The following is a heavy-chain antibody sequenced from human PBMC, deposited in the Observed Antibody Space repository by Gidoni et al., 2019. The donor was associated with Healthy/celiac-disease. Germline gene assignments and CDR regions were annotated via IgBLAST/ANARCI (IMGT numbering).Heavy chain of an antibody. J-gene: IGHJ4*02. CDR1: GVTFSSYA. CDR3: AKDPGVTMIVVADAYCFDY. Sequence: EVQLLESGGGLVQPGGSLRLSCAASGVTFSSYAMSWVRQAPGKGLEGFSAISGSGGSTYYADSVKGRFTISRDNSNNTLYLQMNSLRAEDTAVYYCAKDPGVTMIVVADAYCFDYWGQGTLVTVSS. CDR2: ISGSGGST. V-gene: IGHV3-23*01. D-gene: IGHD3-22*01.